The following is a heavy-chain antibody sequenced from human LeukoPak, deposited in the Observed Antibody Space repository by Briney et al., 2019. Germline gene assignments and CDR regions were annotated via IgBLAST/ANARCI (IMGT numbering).Heavy chain of an antibody. V-gene: IGHV3-23*01. J-gene: IGHJ4*02. D-gene: IGHD5-18*01. CDR1: GFTFSSYA. CDR2: ISGSGGST. CDR3: AKLGGYSYGLRAPLSYYFDY. Sequence: GGSLRLSCAASGFTFSSYAMSWVRQAPGKGLEWVSAISGSGGSTYYADSVKGRFTISRDNSKNTLYLQINSLRAEDTAVYYCAKLGGYSYGLRAPLSYYFDYWGQGTLVTVSS.